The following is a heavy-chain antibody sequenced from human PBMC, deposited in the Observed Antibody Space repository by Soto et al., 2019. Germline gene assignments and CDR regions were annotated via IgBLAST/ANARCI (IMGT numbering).Heavy chain of an antibody. J-gene: IGHJ4*02. CDR1: GLTFSSYA. D-gene: IGHD3-16*01. Sequence: ESGGGVVQPGRSLRLSCAASGLTFSSYAMHWVRQAPGKGLEWVADISYDGSDKYYADSVKGRFTISRDNSKNTLYLQMNSLRTEDTAVYYCAREGEGLDYWGQGTLVTVSS. V-gene: IGHV3-30-3*01. CDR3: AREGEGLDY. CDR2: ISYDGSDK.